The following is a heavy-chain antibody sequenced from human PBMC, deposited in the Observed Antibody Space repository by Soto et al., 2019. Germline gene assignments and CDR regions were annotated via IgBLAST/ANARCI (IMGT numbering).Heavy chain of an antibody. CDR2: TSYDGSNK. CDR3: ARDWETSATGLIDS. Sequence: VQLVESGGGVVQPGRSLRLSCVASGFTFSSYALHWVRQAPGKGLEWVAVTSYDGSNKYYADSVEGRFTISRDNSKNTLYLQTSSLTTEDTAMYYCARDWETSATGLIDSWDQGTLVTVSS. V-gene: IGHV3-30-3*01. D-gene: IGHD3-9*01. CDR1: GFTFSSYA. J-gene: IGHJ4*02.